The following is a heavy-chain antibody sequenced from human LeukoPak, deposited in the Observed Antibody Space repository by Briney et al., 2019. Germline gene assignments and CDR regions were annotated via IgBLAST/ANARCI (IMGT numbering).Heavy chain of an antibody. J-gene: IGHJ5*02. D-gene: IGHD3-9*01. V-gene: IGHV4-59*01. Sequence: SETLSLTCTVSGGSISSYYWSWIRQPPGKGLEWIGYIYYSGSTNYNPSLKSRVTISVDTFKNQFSLKLSSVTAADTAVYYCASHPLYYDILTGYSGYNWFDPWGQGTLVTVSS. CDR1: GGSISSYY. CDR3: ASHPLYYDILTGYSGYNWFDP. CDR2: IYYSGST.